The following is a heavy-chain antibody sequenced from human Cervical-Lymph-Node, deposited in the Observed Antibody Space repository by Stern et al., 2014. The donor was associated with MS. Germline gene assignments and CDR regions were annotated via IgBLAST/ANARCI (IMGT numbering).Heavy chain of an antibody. CDR1: GFTFSDAW. CDR3: STPPGTVVVTGNKLHIDL. CDR2: IKSNTDGGTA. Sequence: EVQLVESGGGFVKPGGSLRVSCVASGFTFSDAWMSWVRQAPGKGLEWVGRIKSNTDGGTADYAASVKGRFTISRDDSKSTLYLQMNSLTSDDTGVYYCSTPPGTVVVTGNKLHIDLWGRGTLVTVST. J-gene: IGHJ2*01. D-gene: IGHD2-21*02. V-gene: IGHV3-15*01.